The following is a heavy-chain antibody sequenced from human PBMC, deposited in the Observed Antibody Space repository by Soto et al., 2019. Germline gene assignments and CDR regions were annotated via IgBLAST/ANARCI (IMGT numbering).Heavy chain of an antibody. Sequence: SETLSLTCAVYGGSFSGYYWSWIRQPPGKGLEWIGEINHSGSTNYNPSLKSRVTISVDTSKNQFSLKLSSVTAADTAVYYCARACDFQTFDYWGQGTLVTVSS. CDR2: INHSGST. V-gene: IGHV4-34*01. CDR1: GGSFSGYY. J-gene: IGHJ4*02. CDR3: ARACDFQTFDY. D-gene: IGHD3-3*01.